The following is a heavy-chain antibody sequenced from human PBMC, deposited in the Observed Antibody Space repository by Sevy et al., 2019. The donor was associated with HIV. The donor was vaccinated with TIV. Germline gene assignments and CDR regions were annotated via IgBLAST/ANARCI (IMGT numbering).Heavy chain of an antibody. J-gene: IGHJ4*02. CDR3: ARVMRRILWWSLDF. Sequence: GGSLRLSCAASGFTFSDYYMDWVRQAPGKGLEWVGRIRNKANSYTTEFAASVKGRFTISRDDSKNSLYLQMHSLKTDDTAVYYCARVMRRILWWSLDFWGQRTLVTVSS. CDR2: IRNKANSYTT. V-gene: IGHV3-72*01. CDR1: GFTFSDYY. D-gene: IGHD2-21*01.